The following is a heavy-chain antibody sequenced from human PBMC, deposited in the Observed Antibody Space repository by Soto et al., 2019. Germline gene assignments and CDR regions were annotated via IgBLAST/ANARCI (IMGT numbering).Heavy chain of an antibody. CDR2: INSDGSVS. CDR1: GFTFSHYW. V-gene: IGHV3-74*01. CDR3: ARGDCVGGTCYSLAGSFYYYMDV. Sequence: EVQLVESGGGLVQPGGSLRLSCAASGFTFSHYWMYWVRQAPGKGLVWVSRINSDGSVSSYADSVKGRLTISRDNVKNPLYLQMDSLRAEDTAVYSCARGDCVGGTCYSLAGSFYYYMDVWGKGTTVTVFS. D-gene: IGHD2-15*01. J-gene: IGHJ6*03.